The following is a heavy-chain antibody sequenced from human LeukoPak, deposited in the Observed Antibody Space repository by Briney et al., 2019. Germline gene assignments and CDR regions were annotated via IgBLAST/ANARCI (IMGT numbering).Heavy chain of an antibody. J-gene: IGHJ4*02. CDR1: GGSISSGSYY. D-gene: IGHD7-27*01. CDR3: ARMINWGIFDY. V-gene: IGHV4-61*02. CDR2: IYTSGST. Sequence: SQTLSLTCTVSGGSISSGSYYWSWIRQPAGNGLEWIGRIYTSGSTNYNPSLKSRVTISVDTPKNQFSLKLSSVTAADTAVYYCARMINWGIFDYWGQGTLVTVSS.